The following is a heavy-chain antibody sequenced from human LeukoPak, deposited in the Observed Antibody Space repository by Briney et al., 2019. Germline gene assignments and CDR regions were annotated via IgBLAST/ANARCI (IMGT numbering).Heavy chain of an antibody. Sequence: PGGSLRLSCAASGFTLSSYSMNWVRQAPGQGLEWVSYISSSSSTIYYAHAVKGRFTISRDNAKNSLYLQMNSLRAEDTAVYYCARGDFDYWGQGTLVTVSS. V-gene: IGHV3-48*01. CDR3: ARGDFDY. J-gene: IGHJ4*02. CDR2: ISSSSSTI. CDR1: GFTLSSYS.